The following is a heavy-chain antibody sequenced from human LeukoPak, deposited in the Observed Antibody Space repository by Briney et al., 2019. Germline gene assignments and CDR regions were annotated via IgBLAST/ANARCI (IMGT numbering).Heavy chain of an antibody. CDR1: GFTFSAYW. CDR2: IKQDGSEK. J-gene: IGHJ4*02. CDR3: ARDPEYYSDSSFKDY. V-gene: IGHV3-7*01. Sequence: SGGSLRLSCAASGFTFSAYWMSWVRQAPGKGLEWVANIKQDGSEKYYVGSVKGRFTISRDNVKNSLYLQMNNLRAEDTAVYYCARDPEYYSDSSFKDYWGQGTLVTVSS. D-gene: IGHD3-22*01.